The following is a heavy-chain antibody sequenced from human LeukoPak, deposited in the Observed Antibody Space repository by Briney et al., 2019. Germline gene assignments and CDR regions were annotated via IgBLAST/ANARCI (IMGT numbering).Heavy chain of an antibody. V-gene: IGHV3-7*01. Sequence: PGGSLRLSCAASGFTFSNYWMNWVRQAPGKGLEWVANIKQDGGEKSYVDSVKGRFTISRDNAKNSLHLQMNSLRAEDTAVYYCARWWGSGSYYNVQEERNFDYWGQGTLVTVSS. CDR1: GFTFSNYW. J-gene: IGHJ4*02. CDR2: IKQDGGEK. CDR3: ARWWGSGSYYNVQEERNFDY. D-gene: IGHD3-10*01.